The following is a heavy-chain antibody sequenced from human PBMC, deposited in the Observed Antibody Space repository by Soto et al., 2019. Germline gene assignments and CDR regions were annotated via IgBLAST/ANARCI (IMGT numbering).Heavy chain of an antibody. J-gene: IGHJ4*02. D-gene: IGHD2-15*01. Sequence: SETLSLTCTVPGCSISSSSYYWGWIRQPPGKGLECIGSIYYSGSTYYNPSLKSRVTISVDTSKNQFSLKLSSVTAADTAVYYCARHTPAISISDHWGQGTLVTVS. CDR3: ARHTPAISISDH. V-gene: IGHV4-39*01. CDR1: GCSISSSSYY. CDR2: IYYSGST.